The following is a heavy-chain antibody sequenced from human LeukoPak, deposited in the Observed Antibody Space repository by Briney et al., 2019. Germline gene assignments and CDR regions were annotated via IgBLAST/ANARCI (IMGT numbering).Heavy chain of an antibody. CDR1: GFTFSSYA. J-gene: IGHJ2*01. V-gene: IGHV3-23*01. Sequence: PGGSLRLSCAASGFTFSSYAMHWVRQAPGKGLEWVSAISGSGGSTYYADSVKGRFTISRDNSKNTLYLQMNSLRAEDTAVYYCAKDRRVVYDSSGYYDWYFDLWGRGTLVTVSS. D-gene: IGHD3-22*01. CDR3: AKDRRVVYDSSGYYDWYFDL. CDR2: ISGSGGST.